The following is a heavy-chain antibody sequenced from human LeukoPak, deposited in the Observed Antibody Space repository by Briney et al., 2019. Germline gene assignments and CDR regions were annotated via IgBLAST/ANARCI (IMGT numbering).Heavy chain of an antibody. V-gene: IGHV1-2*02. J-gene: IGHJ4*02. CDR3: ARVQPDSSGYLH. Sequence: ASVKVSCKASGYSFTAQYMHWLRQAPRQGLEWMGWINPNNGDTKYAQTFLGRVIMTRDTSTTTAYMELRSLRSDDTAVYYCARVQPDSSGYLHWGQGTLVTVSS. CDR2: INPNNGDT. CDR1: GYSFTAQY. D-gene: IGHD3-22*01.